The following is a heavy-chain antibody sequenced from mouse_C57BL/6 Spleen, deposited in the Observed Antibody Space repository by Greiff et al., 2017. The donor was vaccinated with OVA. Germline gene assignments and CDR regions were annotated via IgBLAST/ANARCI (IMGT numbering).Heavy chain of an antibody. CDR3: TRPGTGFAY. D-gene: IGHD4-1*01. J-gene: IGHJ3*01. CDR2: ISSGGDYI. Sequence: EVKLMESGEGLVKPGGSLKLSCAASGFTFSSYAMSWVRQTPEKRLEWVAYISSGGDYIYYADTVKGRFTISRDNARNTLYLQMSSLKSEDTAMYYCTRPGTGFAYWGQGTLVTVSA. CDR1: GFTFSSYA. V-gene: IGHV5-9-1*02.